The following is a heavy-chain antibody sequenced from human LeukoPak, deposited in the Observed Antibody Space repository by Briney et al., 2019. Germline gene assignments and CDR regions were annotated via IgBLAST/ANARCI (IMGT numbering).Heavy chain of an antibody. D-gene: IGHD1-26*01. CDR3: ARDNVGATPFDY. V-gene: IGHV3-7*05. CDR2: TNLDGTER. J-gene: IGHJ4*02. Sequence: VGSLRPSCAPAGFTFSYFWMSWVRQPPGKGREWVANTNLDGTERHYVDYVKGRFTISRDNARKSLYLQMNSLRDEDTAVYYCARDNVGATPFDYWGQGTLVTVSS. CDR1: GFTFSYFW.